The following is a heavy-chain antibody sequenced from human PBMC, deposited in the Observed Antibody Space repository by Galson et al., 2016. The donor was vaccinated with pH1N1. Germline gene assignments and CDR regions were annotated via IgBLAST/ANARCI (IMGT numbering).Heavy chain of an antibody. CDR3: ARETPYSSGWGYYYGMDV. V-gene: IGHV3-30-3*01. D-gene: IGHD6-19*01. CDR2: TSYDGSNK. CDR1: GFTFSTYA. J-gene: IGHJ6*02. Sequence: SLRLSCAASGFTFSTYAMHWVRQAPGKGLEWVALTSYDGSNKYYADSVKGRFTISRDNSKNTLYLEMNSLRAEDTAVYYCARETPYSSGWGYYYGMDVWGQGTLVIVSS.